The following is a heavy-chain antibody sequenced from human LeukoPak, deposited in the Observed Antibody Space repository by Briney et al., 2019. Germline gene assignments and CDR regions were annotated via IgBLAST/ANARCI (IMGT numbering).Heavy chain of an antibody. J-gene: IGHJ4*02. Sequence: SETLSLTCAVYGGSFSGYYWSWIRQPPGKGLEWIGEINHSGSTNYNPSLKSRVTISVDTSKNQFSLKLSSVTAADTAVYYCARALRTFSIAVAGTVDYRGQGTLVTVSS. CDR3: ARALRTFSIAVAGTVDY. V-gene: IGHV4-34*01. D-gene: IGHD6-19*01. CDR1: GGSFSGYY. CDR2: INHSGST.